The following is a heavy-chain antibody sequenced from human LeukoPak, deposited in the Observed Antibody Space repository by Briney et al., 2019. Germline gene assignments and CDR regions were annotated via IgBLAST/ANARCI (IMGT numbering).Heavy chain of an antibody. CDR2: IYHSGST. V-gene: IGHV4-38-2*02. CDR3: ARDESTKQIDY. J-gene: IGHJ4*02. D-gene: IGHD2-2*01. CDR1: GYSISSGYY. Sequence: SETLSLTCTVSGYSISSGYYWGWIRQPPGKGLEWIGSIYHSGSTYYNPSLKSRVTISVDTSKNQFSLKLSSVTAADTAVYYCARDESTKQIDYWGQGTLVTVSS.